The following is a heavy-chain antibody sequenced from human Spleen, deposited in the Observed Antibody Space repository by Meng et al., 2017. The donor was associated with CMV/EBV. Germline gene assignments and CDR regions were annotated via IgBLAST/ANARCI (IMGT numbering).Heavy chain of an antibody. Sequence: LSLTCAASGFTFRSYGMNWVRQAPGKGLEWVAFIKYDGSEKFYVDSVKGRFTISRDNSKIPRYQLMNSLTAEDTAVYWCAQVLSRFLAWSYNGMDVWGQGTTVTVSS. J-gene: IGHJ6*02. CDR3: AQVLSRFLAWSYNGMDV. D-gene: IGHD3-3*01. V-gene: IGHV3-30*02. CDR2: IKYDGSEK. CDR1: GFTFRSYG.